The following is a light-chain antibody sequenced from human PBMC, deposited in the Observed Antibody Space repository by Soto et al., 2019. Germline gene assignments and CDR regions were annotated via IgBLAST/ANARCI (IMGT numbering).Light chain of an antibody. CDR3: QSYDSTLDARYV. Sequence: QSVLTQSPSASGTPGQRVTISCSGSRSNIGRNFVYWYQHVPGTAPRLLIQRNNERPSGVPDRFSGSKSGTSASLAITGLQAEDEGDYYCQSYDSTLDARYVFGTGTKLTVL. CDR1: RSNIGRNF. CDR2: RNN. J-gene: IGLJ1*01. V-gene: IGLV1-47*01.